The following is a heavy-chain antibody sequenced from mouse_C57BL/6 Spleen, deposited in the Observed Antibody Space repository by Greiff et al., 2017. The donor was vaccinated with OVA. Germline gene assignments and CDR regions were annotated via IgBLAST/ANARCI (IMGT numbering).Heavy chain of an antibody. CDR1: GYTFTDYY. CDR3: ARWDDGYYGYFDV. V-gene: IGHV1-76*01. Sequence: QVHVKQSGAELVRPGASVKLSCKASGYTFTDYYINWVKQRPGQGLEWIARIYPGSGNTYYNEKFKGKATLTAEKSSSTAYMQLSSLTSEDSAVYFCARWDDGYYGYFDVWGTGTTVTVSS. J-gene: IGHJ1*03. CDR2: IYPGSGNT. D-gene: IGHD2-3*01.